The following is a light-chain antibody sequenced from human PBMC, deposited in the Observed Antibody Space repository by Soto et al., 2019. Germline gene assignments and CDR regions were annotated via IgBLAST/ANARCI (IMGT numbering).Light chain of an antibody. CDR1: PSASSIY. CDR2: GAS. J-gene: IGKJ1*01. CDR3: QQYGSSRWT. Sequence: IVLTPAPGTLPLSPGERATLSCRASPSASSIYLAWSQQKPGQGHRPLIYGASSRATGIPDRFSGSGSGTDFTLTISILEPEDFAVYYCQQYGSSRWTFGQGTKVDIK. V-gene: IGKV3-20*01.